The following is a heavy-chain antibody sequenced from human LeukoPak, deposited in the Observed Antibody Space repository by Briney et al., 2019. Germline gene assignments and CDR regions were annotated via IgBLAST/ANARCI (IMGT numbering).Heavy chain of an antibody. CDR2: IWYGGSNK. D-gene: IGHD3-3*01. J-gene: IGHJ3*02. Sequence: GRSLRLSCAASGFTFSSYGMHWVRQAPGKGLEWVAVIWYGGSNKYYADSVKGRFTISRDNSKNTLYLQMNSLRAEDTAVYYCAKDRVRFLEWLATPDAFDIWGQGTMVTVSS. CDR3: AKDRVRFLEWLATPDAFDI. CDR1: GFTFSSYG. V-gene: IGHV3-30*18.